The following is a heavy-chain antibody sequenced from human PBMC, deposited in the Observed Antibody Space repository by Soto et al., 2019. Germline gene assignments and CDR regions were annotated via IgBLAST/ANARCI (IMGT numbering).Heavy chain of an antibody. D-gene: IGHD2-2*01. CDR3: ARGESANMRAFDI. CDR2: INHSGST. CDR1: GGSFSGYY. J-gene: IGHJ3*02. V-gene: IGHV4-34*01. Sequence: QVQLQQWGAGLLKPSETLSLTCAVYGGSFSGYYWSWIRQPPGKGLEWIGEINHSGSTNYNPSLKSRVTLSVDTSKNQFSLKLSSVTAADTAVYYCARGESANMRAFDIWGQGTMVTVSS.